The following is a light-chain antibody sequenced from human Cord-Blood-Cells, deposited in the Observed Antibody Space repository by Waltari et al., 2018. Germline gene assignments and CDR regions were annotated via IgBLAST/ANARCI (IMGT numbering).Light chain of an antibody. V-gene: IGKV3-11*01. Sequence: EIVLTHSPATLSLSAGERATLACRASQSVSSYLAWYHQKPGQAPRLLIYDASNRATGIPARFSGSGSGTDFTLTISSLEPEDFAVYYCQQRSNWPPYTFGQGTKLEIK. CDR3: QQRSNWPPYT. CDR1: QSVSSY. J-gene: IGKJ2*01. CDR2: DAS.